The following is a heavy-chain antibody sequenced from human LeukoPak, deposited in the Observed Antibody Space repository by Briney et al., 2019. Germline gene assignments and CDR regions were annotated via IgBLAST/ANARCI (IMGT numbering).Heavy chain of an antibody. CDR3: AKSCRGVMRGETAIDY. CDR2: ISGSGGST. Sequence: GGSLRLSCAASGFTFSSYAMSWVRQAPGKGLEWVSAISGSGGSTYYADSVKGRFTISRDNSKNTLYLQMNSLRAEDTAVYYCAKSCRGVMRGETAIDYWGQGTLVTVSS. CDR1: GFTFSSYA. V-gene: IGHV3-23*01. J-gene: IGHJ4*02. D-gene: IGHD3-16*01.